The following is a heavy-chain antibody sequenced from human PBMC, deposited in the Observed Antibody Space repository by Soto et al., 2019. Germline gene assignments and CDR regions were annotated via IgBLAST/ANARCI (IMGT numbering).Heavy chain of an antibody. CDR1: GFTFSNAW. J-gene: IGHJ6*02. D-gene: IGHD4-17*01. V-gene: IGHV3-15*07. CDR3: TTGGFHTVMYIPLYYYYGMDV. Sequence: GGSLRLSCAASGFTFSNAWMNWVRQAPGKGLEWVGRIKSKTDGGTTDYAAPVKGRFTISRDDSKNTLYLQMNSLKTEDTAVYYCTTGGFHTVMYIPLYYYYGMDVWGQGTTVTVSS. CDR2: IKSKTDGGTT.